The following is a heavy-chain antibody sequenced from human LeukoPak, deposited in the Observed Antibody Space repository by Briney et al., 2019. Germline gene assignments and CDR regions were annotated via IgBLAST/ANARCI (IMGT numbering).Heavy chain of an antibody. D-gene: IGHD6-13*01. CDR1: GFTFSSYA. CDR2: ISGTGGST. CDR3: AKPPRTAAAPFDY. V-gene: IGHV3-23*01. J-gene: IGHJ4*02. Sequence: PGGSLRLSCAASGFTFSSYAMSWVRQAPGKGLEWVSTISGTGGSTYYADSVKGQFTISRDNSKNTLYLQMNSLRAEDTAVYYCAKPPRTAAAPFDYWGQGTLVTVSS.